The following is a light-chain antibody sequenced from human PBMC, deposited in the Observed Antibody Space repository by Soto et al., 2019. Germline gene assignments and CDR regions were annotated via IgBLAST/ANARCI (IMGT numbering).Light chain of an antibody. Sequence: QSALTQPASVSGSPGQSITISCSGTSRDVGAYNLVSWYQQFPGKGPKLLIYEVRHRPSGVSYRFSGSKSGNTASLTNSSLLPEDEAVYFCSSFSSRNALVFGGGTQLTVL. CDR3: SSFSSRNALV. CDR2: EVR. V-gene: IGLV2-14*01. CDR1: SRDVGAYNL. J-gene: IGLJ2*01.